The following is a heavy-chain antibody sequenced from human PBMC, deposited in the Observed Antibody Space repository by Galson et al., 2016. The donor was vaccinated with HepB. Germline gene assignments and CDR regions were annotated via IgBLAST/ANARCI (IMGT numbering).Heavy chain of an antibody. Sequence: SETLSLTCTVSGGSVSSGSYYWSWIRQPPGKGLEWIGYIYYSGNTNFNPPLKSRVTITIDKSNNQLSLKLSSVTAADTAVYYCARVARVPWLQLHLRSGGGCDMWGQGTMVTVSS. V-gene: IGHV4-61*01. CDR3: ARVARVPWLQLHLRSGGGCDM. CDR1: GGSVSSGSYY. J-gene: IGHJ3*02. D-gene: IGHD5-18*01. CDR2: IYYSGNT.